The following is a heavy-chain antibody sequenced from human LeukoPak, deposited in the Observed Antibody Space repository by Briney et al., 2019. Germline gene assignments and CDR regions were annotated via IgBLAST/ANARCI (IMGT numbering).Heavy chain of an antibody. V-gene: IGHV3-30-3*01. CDR3: ARDLEDYYGSDSFDY. Sequence: GGSLRLSCAASGFTFSSYAMHWVRQAPGKGLEWVAVISYDGSNKYYADSVKGRFTISRDNAKNSLYLQMNSLRAEDTAVYYCARDLEDYYGSDSFDYWGQGTLVTVSS. CDR1: GFTFSSYA. D-gene: IGHD3-10*01. CDR2: ISYDGSNK. J-gene: IGHJ4*02.